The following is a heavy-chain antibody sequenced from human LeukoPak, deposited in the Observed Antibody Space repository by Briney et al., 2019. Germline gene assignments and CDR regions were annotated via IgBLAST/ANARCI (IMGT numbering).Heavy chain of an antibody. CDR3: ARVSYYDILTGYRSAFDY. CDR2: IYYSGST. Sequence: PSETLSLTCTVSSGSISSYYWSWIRQPPGKGLEWIGYIYYSGSTNYNPSLKSRVTISVDTSKNQFSLKLSSVTAADTAVYYCARVSYYDILTGYRSAFDYWGQGTLVTVSS. J-gene: IGHJ4*02. CDR1: SGSISSYY. V-gene: IGHV4-59*01. D-gene: IGHD3-9*01.